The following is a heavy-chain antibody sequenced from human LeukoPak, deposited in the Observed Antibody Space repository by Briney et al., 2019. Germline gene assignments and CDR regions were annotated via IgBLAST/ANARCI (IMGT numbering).Heavy chain of an antibody. CDR3: ARGFVVRGVNWYFRHHQNWFDP. CDR1: GGSISSYY. CDR2: IYYSGST. Sequence: PSETLSLTCTVSGGSISSYYWSRIRQPPGKGLEWIGFIYYSGSTNYNPSLKSRVTISVDTSKNQFSLKLSSVTAADTAVYYCARGFVVRGVNWYFRHHQNWFDPWGQGTLVTVSS. D-gene: IGHD3-10*01. J-gene: IGHJ5*02. V-gene: IGHV4-59*01.